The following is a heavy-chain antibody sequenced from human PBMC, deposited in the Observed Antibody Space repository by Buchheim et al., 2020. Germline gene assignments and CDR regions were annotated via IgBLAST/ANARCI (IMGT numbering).Heavy chain of an antibody. CDR2: IIPIFGTA. CDR1: GGTFSSSA. V-gene: IGHV1-69*06. CDR3: APGGVFYYDSSGYLDY. D-gene: IGHD3-22*01. Sequence: QVQLVQSGAEVKKPESSVKVSCKASGGTFSSSAISWVRQAPGQGLEWMGGIIPIFGTANFAQRFQGRVTITADKSARTAYMELSSLRSEDTAVYYCAPGGVFYYDSSGYLDYWGQGTL. J-gene: IGHJ4*02.